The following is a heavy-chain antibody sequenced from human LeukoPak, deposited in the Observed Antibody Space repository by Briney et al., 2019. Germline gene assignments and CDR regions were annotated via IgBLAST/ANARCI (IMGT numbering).Heavy chain of an antibody. V-gene: IGHV3-21*01. J-gene: IGHJ3*02. CDR3: ARTSTYPRYCSSTSCYSDAFDI. CDR1: GFTFSSYS. D-gene: IGHD2-2*01. CDR2: ISSSSSYI. Sequence: PGGSLRLSCAASGFTFSSYSMNWVRQAPGKGLEWVSSISSSSSYIYYAESVKGRFTISRDNAKNSLYLQMNSLRAEDTAVYYYARTSTYPRYCSSTSCYSDAFDIWGQGTMVTVSS.